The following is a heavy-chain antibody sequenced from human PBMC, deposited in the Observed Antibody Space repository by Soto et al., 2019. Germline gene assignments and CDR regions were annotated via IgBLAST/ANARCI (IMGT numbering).Heavy chain of an antibody. Sequence: QVQLVESGGGVVQPGRSLRLSCAASGFTFSSYAMHWVRQAPGKGLEWVAVISYDGSNKYYADSVKGRFTISRDNSKNALDLQMNSLRAEDTAVYYCARALLGGILYYYGMDVWGQGTTVTVSS. CDR2: ISYDGSNK. CDR1: GFTFSSYA. J-gene: IGHJ6*02. D-gene: IGHD7-27*01. V-gene: IGHV3-30-3*01. CDR3: ARALLGGILYYYGMDV.